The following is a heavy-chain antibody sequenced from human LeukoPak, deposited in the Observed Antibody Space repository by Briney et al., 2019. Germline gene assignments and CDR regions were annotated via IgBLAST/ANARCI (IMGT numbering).Heavy chain of an antibody. Sequence: ASVKVSCKASGYTFTSYDINWVRQASGQGLEWMGWMNPNSGNTGYAQKFQGRVTMTRNTSISTAYMELSSLRSEDTAVYYCATVSHSSGYYYTLSFDYWGQGTLVTVSS. CDR3: ATVSHSSGYYYTLSFDY. CDR1: GYTFTSYD. D-gene: IGHD3-22*01. V-gene: IGHV1-8*01. CDR2: MNPNSGNT. J-gene: IGHJ4*02.